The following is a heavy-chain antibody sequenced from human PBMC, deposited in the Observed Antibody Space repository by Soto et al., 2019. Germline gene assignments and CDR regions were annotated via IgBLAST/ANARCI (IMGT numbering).Heavy chain of an antibody. V-gene: IGHV3-30-3*01. J-gene: IGHJ6*02. D-gene: IGHD5-12*01. CDR1: GFTFKNYA. Sequence: GGSLRLSCGASGFTFKNYALHWVRQAPGKGLEWVAVISFDGDKKYYGDSVKGRFTISRDNFKNTVYLQMNNLRVEDAALYFCAREDYYNYRYINYGLDVWGQGTTVTVSS. CDR3: AREDYYNYRYINYGLDV. CDR2: ISFDGDKK.